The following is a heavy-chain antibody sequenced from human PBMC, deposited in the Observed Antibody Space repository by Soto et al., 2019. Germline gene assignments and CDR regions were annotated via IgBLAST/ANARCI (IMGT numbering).Heavy chain of an antibody. CDR2: ISSSSSTI. J-gene: IGHJ4*02. D-gene: IGHD6-13*01. Sequence: EVQLVESGGGLVQPGGSLRLSCAASGFTFSSYSMNWVRQAPGKGLEWVSYISSSSSTIYYADSVKGRFTISRDNAKNSLYLQMNSLRAEDTAVYYCARDFPIAAAGTADYWGQGTLVTVSS. CDR1: GFTFSSYS. CDR3: ARDFPIAAAGTADY. V-gene: IGHV3-48*01.